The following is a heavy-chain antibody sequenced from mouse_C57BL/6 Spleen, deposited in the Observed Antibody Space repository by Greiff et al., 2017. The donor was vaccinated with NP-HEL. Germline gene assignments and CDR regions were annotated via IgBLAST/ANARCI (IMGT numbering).Heavy chain of an antibody. V-gene: IGHV3-6*01. Sequence: EVKLQESGPGLVKPSQSLSLTCSVTGYSITSGYYWNWIRQFPGNKLEWMGYISYDGSNNNNPSLKNRISITRYTSKNQFFLKLNSVTTEDTATYYCARVRAEDYYAMDYWGQGASVTVSS. CDR3: ARVRAEDYYAMDY. J-gene: IGHJ4*01. CDR1: GYSITSGYY. CDR2: ISYDGSN.